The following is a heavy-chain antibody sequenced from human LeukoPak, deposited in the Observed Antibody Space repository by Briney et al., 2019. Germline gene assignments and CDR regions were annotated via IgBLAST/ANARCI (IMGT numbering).Heavy chain of an antibody. J-gene: IGHJ4*02. CDR2: IYTSEST. CDR1: GGSISSYY. Sequence: SETLSLTCTVSGGSISSYYWSWIRQPAGKGLEWIGRIYTSESTNYNPSLKSRVTMSVDTSKNQFSLKLSSVTAADTAVYYCARDQYYYDSSGYYGLDYWGQGTLVTVSS. D-gene: IGHD3-22*01. V-gene: IGHV4-4*07. CDR3: ARDQYYYDSSGYYGLDY.